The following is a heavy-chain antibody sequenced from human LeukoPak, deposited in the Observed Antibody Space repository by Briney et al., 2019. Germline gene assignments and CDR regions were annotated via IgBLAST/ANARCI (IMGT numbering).Heavy chain of an antibody. CDR2: ISYSGST. CDR1: GGSINNYY. J-gene: IGHJ4*02. V-gene: IGHV4-59*01. D-gene: IGHD3-22*01. CDR3: ARGGPGYYDSSGYYGY. Sequence: SETLSLTCTVSGGSINNYYWSWIRQPPGKGLEWIAYISYSGSTNYDPSLKSRVTISVDTSKNQFSLKLSSVTAADTAVYYCARGGPGYYDSSGYYGYWGQGTLVTVSS.